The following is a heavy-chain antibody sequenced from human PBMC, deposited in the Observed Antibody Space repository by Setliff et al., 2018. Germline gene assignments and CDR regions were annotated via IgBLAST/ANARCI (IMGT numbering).Heavy chain of an antibody. V-gene: IGHV4-31*03. CDR3: AADYGDRDSFDY. Sequence: SETLSLTCTVSGGSISSGGYYWSWIRQHPGKGLEWIGYIYYSGSTYYNPSLKSRVTISVDTSKNQFSLKLNSVTAADTAVYYCAADYGDRDSFDYWGQGTLVNRLL. CDR1: GGSISSGGYY. D-gene: IGHD4-17*01. J-gene: IGHJ4*02. CDR2: IYYSGST.